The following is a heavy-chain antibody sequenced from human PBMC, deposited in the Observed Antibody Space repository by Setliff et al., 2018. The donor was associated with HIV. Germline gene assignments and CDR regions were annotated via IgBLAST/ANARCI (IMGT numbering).Heavy chain of an antibody. V-gene: IGHV1-18*01. D-gene: IGHD3-22*01. CDR3: ARGWSYYDSMSYSQYWGYFDY. J-gene: IGHJ4*02. CDR1: GYTFMNYG. CDR2: ISAYDDNT. Sequence: ASVKVSCKASGYTFMNYGLSWVRQAPGQGLEWMGWISAYDDNTYYVQKFQGRVTMTTDTSTKTAFLELRKLRSDDTAVYFCARGWSYYDSMSYSQYWGYFDYWGQGTLVTVSS.